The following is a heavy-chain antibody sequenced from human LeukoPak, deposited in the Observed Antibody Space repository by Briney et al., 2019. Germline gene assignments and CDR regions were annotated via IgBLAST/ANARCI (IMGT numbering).Heavy chain of an antibody. J-gene: IGHJ4*02. CDR3: ARSDRGPEY. CDR1: GFTFSDRW. CDR2: INRDGSEK. Sequence: PGGSLRLSCSASGFTFSDRWMNWVRQAPGKGLEWVAIINRDGSEKHYVDCVKGRFTISRDNAKNSLYLQMNSLRAEDTAVYYCARSDRGPEYWGQGTLVTVSS. V-gene: IGHV3-7*01. D-gene: IGHD6-25*01.